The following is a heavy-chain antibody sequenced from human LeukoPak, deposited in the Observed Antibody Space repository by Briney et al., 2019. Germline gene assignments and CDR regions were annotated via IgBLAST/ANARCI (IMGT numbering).Heavy chain of an antibody. CDR3: ARESWLFLGSGDAFDI. D-gene: IGHD3-22*01. V-gene: IGHV4-39*02. Sequence: SETLSLTCTVSGGSISSYYWGWIRQPPGKGLEWIGSMYYSGSTYYNPSLKSRVTISVDTSKNQFSLKLSSVTAADTAVYYCARESWLFLGSGDAFDIWGQGTMVTVSS. CDR2: MYYSGST. CDR1: GGSISSYY. J-gene: IGHJ3*02.